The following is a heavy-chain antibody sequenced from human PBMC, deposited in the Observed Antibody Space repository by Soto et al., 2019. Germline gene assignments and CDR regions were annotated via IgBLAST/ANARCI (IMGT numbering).Heavy chain of an antibody. D-gene: IGHD3-10*01. J-gene: IGHJ6*02. CDR1: GGSFNHYA. CDR2: IIPNFDTP. Sequence: QVHLVQSGAEVKKPGSSVKVSCKTSGGSFNHYAVSWVRQAPGQGLEWRGWIIPNFDTPNYAQKFQDRVTIIADESTSTVYMELRSLRSNDTAVYDWAVAMVREILIFESSGMHVWGQGTTVIVSS. V-gene: IGHV1-69*01. CDR3: AVAMVREILIFESSGMHV.